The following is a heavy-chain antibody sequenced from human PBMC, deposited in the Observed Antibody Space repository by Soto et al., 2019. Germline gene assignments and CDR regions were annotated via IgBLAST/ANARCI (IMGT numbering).Heavy chain of an antibody. V-gene: IGHV3-74*01. CDR2: IDTSGHST. CDR1: GFVFTNFW. J-gene: IGHJ4*02. Sequence: PVGSLRLSCEAPGFVFTNFWMHWVRHVPGKGLVWVARIDTSGHSTNYAESVKGRFTISRDNAKNTVSLQMNSLRVEDTGVYYCAKDSWYFDLWSQGSQVTVSS. CDR3: AKDSWYFDL. D-gene: IGHD6-13*01.